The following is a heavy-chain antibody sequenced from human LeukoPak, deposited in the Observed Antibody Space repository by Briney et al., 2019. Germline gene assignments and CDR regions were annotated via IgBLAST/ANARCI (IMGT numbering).Heavy chain of an antibody. Sequence: QAGGSLRLSCAASGFTFSSYAMHWVRQAPGKGLEWVAVISYDGSNKYYADSVKGRFTISRDNSKNTLYLQMNSLRAEDTAVYYCASPTDSNWGQGTLVTVSS. CDR3: ASPTDSN. CDR1: GFTFSSYA. J-gene: IGHJ4*02. CDR2: ISYDGSNK. V-gene: IGHV3-30*04.